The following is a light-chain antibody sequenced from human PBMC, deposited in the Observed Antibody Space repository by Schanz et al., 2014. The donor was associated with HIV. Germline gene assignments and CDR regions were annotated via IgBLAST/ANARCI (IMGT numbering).Light chain of an antibody. V-gene: IGLV1-51*01. CDR1: AFNVGQNY. Sequence: QSVLTQPPSVSAAPGQRVTISCSGSAFNVGQNYVSWYQQLPGTAPKLLIYGTHDRLSEIPDRFSGSKTGTSATLAIVGLQTGDEADYYCATWDSALREVVFGGGTKVTVL. J-gene: IGLJ2*01. CDR2: GTH. CDR3: ATWDSALREVV.